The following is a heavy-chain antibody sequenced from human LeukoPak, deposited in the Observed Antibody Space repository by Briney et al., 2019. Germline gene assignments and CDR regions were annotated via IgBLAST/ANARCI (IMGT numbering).Heavy chain of an antibody. V-gene: IGHV1-69*13. CDR1: GGTFSCYA. Sequence: SVKVSCKASGGTFSCYAISWVRQAPGQGLEWMGGIIPIFGTANYAQKFQGRVTITADESTSTAYMELSSLRSEDTAVYYCARAPYSGYDKGFDYWGQGTLVTVSS. CDR2: IIPIFGTA. D-gene: IGHD5-12*01. CDR3: ARAPYSGYDKGFDY. J-gene: IGHJ4*02.